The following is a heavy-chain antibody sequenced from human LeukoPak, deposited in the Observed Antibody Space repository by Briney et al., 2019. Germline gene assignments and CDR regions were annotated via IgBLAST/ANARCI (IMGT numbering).Heavy chain of an antibody. Sequence: GGSLRLSCAASGFTFDDYGMSWVRQAPGKGLEWVSGINWNGGSTGYADSVEGRFTISRDNAKNSLYLQMNSLRAEDTALYYCARYGDYNFGSYAFDIWGQGTMVTVSS. J-gene: IGHJ3*02. D-gene: IGHD4-17*01. CDR2: INWNGGST. CDR3: ARYGDYNFGSYAFDI. CDR1: GFTFDDYG. V-gene: IGHV3-20*04.